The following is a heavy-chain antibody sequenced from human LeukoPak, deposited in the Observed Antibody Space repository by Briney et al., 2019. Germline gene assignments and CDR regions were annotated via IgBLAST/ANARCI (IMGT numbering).Heavy chain of an antibody. CDR2: IIPIFGTA. CDR3: ARAPSYCSSTSCYTHFDY. CDR1: GGTFSSYA. J-gene: IGHJ4*02. D-gene: IGHD2-2*02. Sequence: VKVSCKASGGTFSSYAISWVRQAPGQGLEWMGGIIPIFGTANYAQKFQGRVTITTDESTSTAYMELSSLRSEDTAVYYCARAPSYCSSTSCYTHFDYWGQGTLVTVSS. V-gene: IGHV1-69*13.